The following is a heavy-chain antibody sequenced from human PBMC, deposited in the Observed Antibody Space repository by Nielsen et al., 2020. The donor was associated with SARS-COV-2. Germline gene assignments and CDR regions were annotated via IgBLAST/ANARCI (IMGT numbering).Heavy chain of an antibody. CDR1: GASIISGDSS. Sequence: SETLSLTCTVSGASIISGDSSWTWIRQYPGKDLEWIGLRHYSGNTYYNPSLQSRVVISVDKSMYHFSLRLSSVTAADTALYFCVRGTVFFDSWGQGARVTVSS. CDR2: RHYSGNT. J-gene: IGHJ5*01. V-gene: IGHV4-31*03. CDR3: VRGTVFFDS. D-gene: IGHD3/OR15-3a*01.